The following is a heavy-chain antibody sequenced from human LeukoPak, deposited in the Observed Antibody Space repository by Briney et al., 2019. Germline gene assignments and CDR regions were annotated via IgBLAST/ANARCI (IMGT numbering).Heavy chain of an antibody. CDR2: ISSSGSTI. J-gene: IGHJ4*02. V-gene: IGHV3-11*01. CDR3: AKGGKWDVTPFDY. D-gene: IGHD1-26*01. Sequence: GGSLRLSCAASGFTFSDYYMRWIRQAPGKGLKWISHISSSGSTIYYADSVKGRFTISRDNSKNTLYLQVNSLRAEDTAVYYCAKGGKWDVTPFDYWGQGTLVTVSS. CDR1: GFTFSDYY.